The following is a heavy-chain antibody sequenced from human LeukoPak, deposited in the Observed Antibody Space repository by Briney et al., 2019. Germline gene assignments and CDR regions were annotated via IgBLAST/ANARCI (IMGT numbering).Heavy chain of an antibody. CDR3: VQRGFDY. CDR1: GFTFSGCY. D-gene: IGHD6-25*01. J-gene: IGHJ4*02. V-gene: IGHV3-7*01. Sequence: GGSLRLSCAASGFTFSGCYMTWVRRAPGTGLEWVANIKPDGSEANYVDSVRGRVTISRDNAKNSLYLQMNSLRAEDTAVYYCVQRGFDYWGQGTLVTVSS. CDR2: IKPDGSEA.